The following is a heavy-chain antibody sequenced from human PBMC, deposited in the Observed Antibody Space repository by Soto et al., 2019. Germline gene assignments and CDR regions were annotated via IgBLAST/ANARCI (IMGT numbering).Heavy chain of an antibody. V-gene: IGHV4-59*08. D-gene: IGHD1-7*01. J-gene: IGHJ4*02. Sequence: SETLSLTCTVSGGSISSYYWSWIRQPPGKGLEWIGYIYYSGSTNYNPSLKSRVTISVDTSKNQFSLKLSSVTAADTAVYYCARHNPPYNWNCWYFDYWGQGTLVTVSS. CDR3: ARHNPPYNWNCWYFDY. CDR1: GGSISSYY. CDR2: IYYSGST.